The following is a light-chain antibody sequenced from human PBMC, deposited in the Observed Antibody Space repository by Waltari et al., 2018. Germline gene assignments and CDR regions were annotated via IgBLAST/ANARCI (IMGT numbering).Light chain of an antibody. CDR3: QRDNSYPIT. CDR1: QSIGSW. CDR2: EAT. J-gene: IGKJ3*01. Sequence: DIQMTQSPSTLSASVGNRVTITCRASQSIGSWLAWYQQKPGKAPKLLIYEATSLESGVPSRFSASGSGTEFTLTIGSLQPDDFATYYCQRDNSYPITFGPGTKVDI. V-gene: IGKV1-5*03.